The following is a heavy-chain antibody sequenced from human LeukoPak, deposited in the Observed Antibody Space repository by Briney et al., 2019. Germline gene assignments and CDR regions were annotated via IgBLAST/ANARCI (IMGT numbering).Heavy chain of an antibody. D-gene: IGHD4-17*01. CDR3: ARTLYGDYEGGWFDP. CDR1: GYTFTSYY. V-gene: IGHV1-46*01. CDR2: INPSGGST. Sequence: GASVKVSCKASGYTFTSYYMHWVRQAPGQGLEWMGIINPSGGSTSYAQKFQGRVTMTRDTSTSTVYMELRSLRSDDTAVYYCARTLYGDYEGGWFDPWGQGTLVTVSS. J-gene: IGHJ5*02.